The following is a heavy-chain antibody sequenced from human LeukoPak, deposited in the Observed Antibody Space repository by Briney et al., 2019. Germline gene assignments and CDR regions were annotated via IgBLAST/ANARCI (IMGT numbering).Heavy chain of an antibody. CDR3: ARRIDYYDSSGYQSPTFDY. CDR2: IIPIFGTA. J-gene: IGHJ4*02. CDR1: GGTFSSYA. D-gene: IGHD3-22*01. V-gene: IGHV1-69*01. Sequence: ASVKVSCKASGGTFSSYAISWVRQAPGQGLEWMGGIIPIFGTANYAQKFQGRVTITADESTSTAYMELSSLRSEDTAVYYCARRIDYYDSSGYQSPTFDYWGQGTLVTVSS.